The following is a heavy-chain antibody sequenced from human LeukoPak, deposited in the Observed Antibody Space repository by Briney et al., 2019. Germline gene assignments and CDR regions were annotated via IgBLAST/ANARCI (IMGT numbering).Heavy chain of an antibody. D-gene: IGHD6-19*01. V-gene: IGHV3-23*01. J-gene: IGHJ4*02. CDR2: ISNSDSST. Sequence: GGSLRLSCAASAFTFSNYAMSWVRQAPGKGLEWVSTISNSDSSTYYADSVKGRFTISRDNSKSTLLLQMNSLRAEDTAVYYCAKVRWDNSGWYYLDSWGQGTLVTVSS. CDR3: AKVRWDNSGWYYLDS. CDR1: AFTFSNYA.